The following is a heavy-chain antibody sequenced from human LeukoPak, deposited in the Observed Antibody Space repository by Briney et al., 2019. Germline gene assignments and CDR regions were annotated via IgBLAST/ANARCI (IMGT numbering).Heavy chain of an antibody. CDR2: IYSGGTT. V-gene: IGHV3-53*01. CDR3: ARALLVRNGYNYSPNYFDY. Sequence: GGSLRLSCAASGFTFSNYWMHWVRQAPGMGLQWVSVIYSGGTTYYADSVKGRFTISRDNSKNTLYLQMNSLRAEDTAVYYCARALLVRNGYNYSPNYFDYWGQGTLVTVSS. CDR1: GFTFSNYW. J-gene: IGHJ4*02. D-gene: IGHD5-24*01.